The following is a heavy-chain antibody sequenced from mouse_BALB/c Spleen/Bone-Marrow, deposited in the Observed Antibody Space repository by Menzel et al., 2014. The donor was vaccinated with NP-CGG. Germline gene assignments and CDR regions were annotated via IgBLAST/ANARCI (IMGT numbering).Heavy chain of an antibody. V-gene: IGHV5-6*01. J-gene: IGHJ4*01. D-gene: IGHD1-3*01. CDR3: ARLTPDYAMDY. CDR2: ISSGGSYT. CDR1: GFTFSNYG. Sequence: EVKLMESGGDLVNPGGSLKLSCAASGFTFSNYGMSWVRQTPDKRLEWVATISSGGSYTYFPDSVKGRFTISRDNAKNTLYLQMNSLKSEDAAMYYCARLTPDYAMDYWGQGTSVTVSS.